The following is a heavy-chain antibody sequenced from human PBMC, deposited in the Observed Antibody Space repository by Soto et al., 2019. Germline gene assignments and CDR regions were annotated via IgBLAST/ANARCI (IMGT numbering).Heavy chain of an antibody. CDR3: SKGQEYDSMTGCDH. CDR2: ISGGGGST. J-gene: IGHJ4*02. CDR1: GFTFSLSA. V-gene: IGHV3-23*01. Sequence: EVQLLESGGGFVQPGEALRLSCAASGFTFSLSAMSWVRQAPGRGRGWVSSISGGGGSTEYAESVKGRFTISRDNSKDTVHLQMNSMSAEDTAIYYCSKGQEYDSMTGCDHWGQGALVSVSS. D-gene: IGHD3-9*01.